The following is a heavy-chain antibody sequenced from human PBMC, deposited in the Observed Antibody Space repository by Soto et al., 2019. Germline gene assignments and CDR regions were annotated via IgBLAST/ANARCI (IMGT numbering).Heavy chain of an antibody. CDR2: IYYSGST. V-gene: IGHV4-39*01. J-gene: IGHJ5*02. Sequence: SETLSLTCTVSGGSISSSSYYWGWIRQPPGKGLEWIGSIYYSGSTYYNPSLKSRVTISVDTSKNQLSLKLSSVTAADTAVYYCARQSITIFGVVSFNWFDPWGQGTLVTVSS. CDR1: GGSISSSSYY. D-gene: IGHD3-3*01. CDR3: ARQSITIFGVVSFNWFDP.